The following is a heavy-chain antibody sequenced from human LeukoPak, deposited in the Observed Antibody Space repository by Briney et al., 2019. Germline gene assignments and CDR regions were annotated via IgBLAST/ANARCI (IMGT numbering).Heavy chain of an antibody. D-gene: IGHD6-13*01. Sequence: GGSLRLSCAASGFTFSSYAMSWVRQAPGKGLEWVSAISGSGGSTYYADSVKGRFTISRDNSKNTLYLQMNSLRAEGTAVYYCANVVAAAGASAFYWGQGTLVTVSS. CDR3: ANVVAAAGASAFY. CDR2: ISGSGGST. J-gene: IGHJ4*02. CDR1: GFTFSSYA. V-gene: IGHV3-23*01.